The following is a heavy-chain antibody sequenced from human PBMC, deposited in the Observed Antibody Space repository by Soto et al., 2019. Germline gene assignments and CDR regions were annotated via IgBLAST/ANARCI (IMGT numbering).Heavy chain of an antibody. CDR3: AKFWGPMAALVDDY. Sequence: QVPLVESGGGVVQPGRSLRLSCAASGFTFSNFGMHWVRQAPGKGLAWVAAISYDGNIKYYADSVKGRFTISRDNSKNTLFLQMNSLRAEDTAAYYCAKFWGPMAALVDDYWGQGTLVTVSS. CDR2: ISYDGNIK. J-gene: IGHJ4*02. D-gene: IGHD3-16*01. V-gene: IGHV3-30*18. CDR1: GFTFSNFG.